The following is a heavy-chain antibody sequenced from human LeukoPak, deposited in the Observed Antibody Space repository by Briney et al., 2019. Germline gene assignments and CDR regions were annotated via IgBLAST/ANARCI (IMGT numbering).Heavy chain of an antibody. J-gene: IGHJ4*02. D-gene: IGHD6-19*01. Sequence: GGSLRLSCAASGFTFTSYAMSWVRQAPGKGLEWVSLISGSGGTTYYADSVKGRFTISRDNSKNTQHLEMNNLRAEDTAIYYCAASGYATGWFPTRVDYWGQGTLVTVSS. CDR1: GFTFTSYA. V-gene: IGHV3-23*01. CDR3: AASGYATGWFPTRVDY. CDR2: ISGSGGTT.